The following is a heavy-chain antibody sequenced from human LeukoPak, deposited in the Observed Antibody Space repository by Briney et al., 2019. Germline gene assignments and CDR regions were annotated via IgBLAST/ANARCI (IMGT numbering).Heavy chain of an antibody. J-gene: IGHJ6*03. CDR1: GFTFSSYS. CDR2: ISSSSSYI. CDR3: ARRQRYYDILVVGYYYYMDV. V-gene: IGHV3-21*01. D-gene: IGHD3-9*01. Sequence: GGSLRLSCAASGFTFSSYSMNWVRQAPGKGLEWVSSISSSSSYIYYADSVKGRFTISRDNAKNSLYLQMNSLRAEDTAVYYCARRQRYYDILVVGYYYYMDVWGKGTTVTVSS.